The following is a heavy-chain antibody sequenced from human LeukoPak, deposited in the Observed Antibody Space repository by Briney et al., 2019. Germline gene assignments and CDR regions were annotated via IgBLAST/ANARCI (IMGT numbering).Heavy chain of an antibody. Sequence: GGSLRLSCAASGFTVSSNFMSWIRQAPGKGLECVSYISSSGNTTYYSDSVRGRFTISRDNAKNSLHLQMNSLRAEDTAVYYCARDGGSSWYFDYWGQGTLATVSS. CDR2: ISSSGNTT. CDR3: ARDGGSSWYFDY. J-gene: IGHJ4*02. D-gene: IGHD6-13*01. CDR1: GFTVSSNF. V-gene: IGHV3-11*04.